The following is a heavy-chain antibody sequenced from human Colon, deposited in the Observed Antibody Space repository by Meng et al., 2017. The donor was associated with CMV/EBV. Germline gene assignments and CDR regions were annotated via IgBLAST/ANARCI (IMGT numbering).Heavy chain of an antibody. V-gene: IGHV3-20*04. D-gene: IGHD2-2*01. CDR2: INYDGGRK. J-gene: IGHJ6*02. CDR3: ARDANCSSTSCYLSAYYYGMDV. Sequence: GGSLRLSCSASGFTFDDYGMNWVRQVPGKVPEWISGINYDGGRKSYADSVKGRFTIFRDNAENSLYLLMNNLRVEDTAVYYCARDANCSSTSCYLSAYYYGMDVWGQGTTVTVSS. CDR1: GFTFDDYG.